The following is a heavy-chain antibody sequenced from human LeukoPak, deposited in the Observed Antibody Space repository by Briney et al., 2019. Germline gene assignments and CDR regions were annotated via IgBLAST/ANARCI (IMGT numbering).Heavy chain of an antibody. D-gene: IGHD3-3*01. CDR2: ISAYNGNT. V-gene: IGHV1-18*01. CDR1: GYTFTSYG. CDR3: ARDRELRDFWSGYYILGVVPYYFDY. Sequence: GASVKVSCTASGYTFTSYGISWVRHAPGQGLEWMGCISAYNGNTNYAQNPHGRVTMTTDTSTSTAYMELRSLRCDDTAGYYCARDRELRDFWSGYYILGVVPYYFDYWGQGTLVTVSS. J-gene: IGHJ4*02.